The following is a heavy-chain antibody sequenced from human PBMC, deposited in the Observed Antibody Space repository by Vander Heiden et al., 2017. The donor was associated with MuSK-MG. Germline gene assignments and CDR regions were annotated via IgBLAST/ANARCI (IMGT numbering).Heavy chain of an antibody. CDR2: IKQDGSEK. J-gene: IGHJ6*03. D-gene: IGHD2-15*01. CDR1: GFTFSSSR. V-gene: IGHV3-7*01. CDR3: ARWSYCSGGSCYYYYYYMDV. Sequence: EVQLVESGGGLVQPGGSLRLSCAASGFTFSSSRMSWVRQAPGNGLEWVANIKQDGSEKYYVDSVKGRFTISRDNAKNSLYLQMNSLRAEDTAVYYCARWSYCSGGSCYYYYYYMDVWGKGTTVTVSS.